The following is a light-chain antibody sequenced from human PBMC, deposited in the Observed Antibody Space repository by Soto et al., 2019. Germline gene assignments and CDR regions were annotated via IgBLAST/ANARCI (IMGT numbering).Light chain of an antibody. J-gene: IGKJ1*01. CDR3: QHYNDWPPAWT. CDR2: RAS. CDR1: RTVRVH. V-gene: IGKV3D-15*01. Sequence: EIVMTQSPATLSVSLGERATLSCRASRTVRVHLAWYQQKPGQAPRLLIYRASKRATGIPARFSGTGSGTEFTLTISSLQSEDFAVSYCQHYNDWPPAWTFGQGTKVEIK.